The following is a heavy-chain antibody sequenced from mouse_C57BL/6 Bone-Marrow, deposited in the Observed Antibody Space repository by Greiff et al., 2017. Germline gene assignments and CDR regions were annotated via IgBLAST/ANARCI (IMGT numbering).Heavy chain of an antibody. V-gene: IGHV14-2*01. CDR2: IDPEDGET. CDR3: TRSLVYYGTNY. Sequence: VQLKESGAELVKPGASVKLSCTASGFNFNDSYIHWVKQRPEQGLEWIGRIDPEDGETKYAPKFQDKATITADTSSNTAYLQLSSLTSEDAAVYYYTRSLVYYGTNYWGQGTTLTVSS. D-gene: IGHD1-1*01. J-gene: IGHJ2*01. CDR1: GFNFNDSY.